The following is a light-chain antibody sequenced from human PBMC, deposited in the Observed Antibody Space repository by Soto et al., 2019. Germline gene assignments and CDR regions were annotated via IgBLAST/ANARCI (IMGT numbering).Light chain of an antibody. CDR2: DVS. CDR3: CSYAGSHTL. Sequence: QSVLAQPRSVSGSPGQSVTISCTGTTNDVGAYNYVSWYRQYPGKAPTLMIYDVSKRPSGVPDRFSGSKSANTASLTISGLQAEDEADYYCCSYAGSHTLFGNGTKVTVL. V-gene: IGLV2-11*01. CDR1: TNDVGAYNY. J-gene: IGLJ1*01.